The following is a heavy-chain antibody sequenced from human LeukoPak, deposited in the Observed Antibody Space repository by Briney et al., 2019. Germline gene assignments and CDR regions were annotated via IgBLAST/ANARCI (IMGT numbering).Heavy chain of an antibody. Sequence: GGSLRLSCAASGFTFSSYSMNWVRQAPGKGLEWVSLINGDGASTYYADSVKGRFTISRDNSKNSLYLQMNSLRTEDIALYYCAKDTSSSWNYFDYWGQGILVTVSS. CDR1: GFTFSSYS. J-gene: IGHJ4*02. D-gene: IGHD6-13*01. CDR2: INGDGAST. CDR3: AKDTSSSWNYFDY. V-gene: IGHV3-43*02.